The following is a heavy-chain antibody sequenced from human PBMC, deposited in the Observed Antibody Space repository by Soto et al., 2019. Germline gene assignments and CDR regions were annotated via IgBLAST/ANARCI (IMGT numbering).Heavy chain of an antibody. J-gene: IGHJ4*01. V-gene: IGHV4-31*03. Sequence: TLSLTCTVSVGSISSGGYYWSWILQHPGKGLEWIGNIYYIGSTYYNPSLKSRVTISVDTSKNQFSLKLSSVTAADTAVYYCAARQYYYDSSGYYTASQFDYWGQGTLVTVS. CDR1: VGSISSGGYY. CDR2: IYYIGST. CDR3: AARQYYYDSSGYYTASQFDY. D-gene: IGHD3-22*01.